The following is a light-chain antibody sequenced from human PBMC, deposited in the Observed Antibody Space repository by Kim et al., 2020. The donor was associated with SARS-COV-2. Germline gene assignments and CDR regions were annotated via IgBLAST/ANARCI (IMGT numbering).Light chain of an antibody. V-gene: IGKV1-5*03. CDR1: HSISGY. CDR3: QQYNTYSPTWT. CDR2: RAS. J-gene: IGKJ1*01. Sequence: VGDRVTLSCRASHSISGYLAWYQQKPGKAPRLLIYRASSLESGVPARFSGSQSGTEFTLTISSLQPDDSATYYCQQYNTYSPTWTFGQGTKVDIK.